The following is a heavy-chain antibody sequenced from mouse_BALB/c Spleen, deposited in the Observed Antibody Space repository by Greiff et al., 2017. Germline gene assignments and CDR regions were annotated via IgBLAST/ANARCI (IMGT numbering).Heavy chain of an antibody. CDR1: GFNIKDTY. CDR3: ARSVPITTVVAKPAWFAY. J-gene: IGHJ3*01. V-gene: IGHV14-3*02. Sequence: EVQLQQSGAELVKPGASVKLSCTASGFNIKDTYMHWVKQRPEQGLEWIGRIDPANGNTKYDPKFQGKATITADTSSNTAYLQLSSLTSEDTAVYYCARSVPITTVVAKPAWFAYWGQGTLVTVSA. CDR2: IDPANGNT. D-gene: IGHD1-1*01.